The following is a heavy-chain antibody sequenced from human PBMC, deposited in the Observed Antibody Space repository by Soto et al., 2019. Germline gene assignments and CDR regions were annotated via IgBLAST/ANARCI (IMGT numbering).Heavy chain of an antibody. CDR2: ISKSGGTT. V-gene: IGHV3-48*03. D-gene: IGHD3-3*01. CDR1: GFTFSAYE. Sequence: PGGSLRLSCAASGFTFSAYEMHWVRQAPGQGLEWVSYISKSGGTTYYADSVKGRFTISRDDAKNSVYLQMSSLRPEDMAVYKCVRKGHYFFCYWGQGALVTVSS. J-gene: IGHJ4*02. CDR3: VRKGHYFFCY.